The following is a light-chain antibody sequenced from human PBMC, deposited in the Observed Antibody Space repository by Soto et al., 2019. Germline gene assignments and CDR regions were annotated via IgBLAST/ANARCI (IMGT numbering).Light chain of an antibody. CDR3: QFYGDPSKT. CDR2: DAS. CDR1: QTVSSNF. V-gene: IGKV3-20*01. Sequence: EIVLTQSPGTLSLSPGARGTLSCRASQTVSSNFLAWYQQKPGQAPRLLIFDASTRATGIPDRFTGSGSGTDFTLTISRLEPEDFAVYYCQFYGDPSKTFGQGTKVGIK. J-gene: IGKJ1*01.